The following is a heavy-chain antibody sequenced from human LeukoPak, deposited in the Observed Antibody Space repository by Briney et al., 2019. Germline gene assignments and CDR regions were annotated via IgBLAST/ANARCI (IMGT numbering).Heavy chain of an antibody. J-gene: IGHJ3*02. Sequence: ASVKVSCKASGYTFTSYDINRVGQATGQGLEWMGWMNPNSGNTGYAQKFQGRATMTRNTSISTAYMELSSLRSEDTAVYYCARDNGRVDAFDIWGQGTMVTVSS. CDR3: ARDNGRVDAFDI. CDR2: MNPNSGNT. V-gene: IGHV1-8*01. CDR1: GYTFTSYD. D-gene: IGHD1-14*01.